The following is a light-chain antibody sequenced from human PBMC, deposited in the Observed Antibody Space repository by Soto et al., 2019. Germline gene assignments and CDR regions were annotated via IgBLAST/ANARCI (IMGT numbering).Light chain of an antibody. CDR2: DAS. CDR1: QTIGSW. J-gene: IGKJ1*01. Sequence: DIQMTQSPSTLSASVGDRVTISCRASQTIGSWLAWYQQKPGKAPKLLIYDASRLESGVPSNFRGSGSGTQFPLTSSSLQPYDFATYYCQQYNSYPWTFGQGTNVEIK. V-gene: IGKV1-5*01. CDR3: QQYNSYPWT.